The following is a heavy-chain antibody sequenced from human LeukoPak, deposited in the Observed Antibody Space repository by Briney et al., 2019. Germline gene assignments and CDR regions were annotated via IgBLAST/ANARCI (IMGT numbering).Heavy chain of an antibody. J-gene: IGHJ4*02. V-gene: IGHV3-30*04. CDR2: ISYDGSNK. CDR1: GFTFSSYA. Sequence: GRSLRLSCAASGFTFSSYAMHWVRQAPGKGLEWVAVISYDGSNKYYADSVKGRFTISRDNSKNTLYLQMNSLRAEDTAAYYCAKEGGYSYGKYYFDYWGQGTLVTVSS. CDR3: AKEGGYSYGKYYFDY. D-gene: IGHD5-18*01.